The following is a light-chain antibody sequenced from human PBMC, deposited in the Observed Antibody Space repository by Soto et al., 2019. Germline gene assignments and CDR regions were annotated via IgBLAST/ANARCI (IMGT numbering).Light chain of an antibody. CDR3: QQSYSKPPVT. V-gene: IGKV1-39*01. CDR1: QGIRHY. CDR2: TAT. Sequence: DIRMTQSPSSLSASVGDRVTITCRASQGIRHYLAWYQQKPGKAPKLLIYTATSLQSGVPSRFSGSGSGTDFTLTISSLQPEDVATYYCQQSYSKPPVTFGGGTKVDI. J-gene: IGKJ4*01.